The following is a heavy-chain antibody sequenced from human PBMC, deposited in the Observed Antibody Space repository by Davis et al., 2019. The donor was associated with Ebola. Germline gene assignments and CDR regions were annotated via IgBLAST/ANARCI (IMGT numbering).Heavy chain of an antibody. D-gene: IGHD6-6*01. V-gene: IGHV1-18*01. J-gene: IGHJ6*02. CDR3: ARGEYSSSSIYYGMDV. CDR2: ISAYNGNT. Sequence: ASVKVSCKASGYTFTSYGISWVRQAPGQGLEWMGWISAYNGNTNYAQKLQGRVTMTTDTSTSTAYMELSSLRSEDTAVYYCARGEYSSSSIYYGMDVWGQGTTVTVSS. CDR1: GYTFTSYG.